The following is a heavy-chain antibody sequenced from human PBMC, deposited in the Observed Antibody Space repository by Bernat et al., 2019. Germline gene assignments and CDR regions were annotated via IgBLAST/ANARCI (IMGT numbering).Heavy chain of an antibody. CDR2: ISAYNGNT. CDR3: AREDCSGGSCVYFDY. D-gene: IGHD2-15*01. J-gene: IGHJ4*02. Sequence: QVQLVQSGAEVKKPGASVKVSCKASGYTFTSYGISWVRQAPGQGLEWMGWISAYNGNTNYAQKLQGRVTMTTDTSTSTAYVELRSLRSDDTAVYYCAREDCSGGSCVYFDYWGQGTLVTVSS. CDR1: GYTFTSYG. V-gene: IGHV1-18*01.